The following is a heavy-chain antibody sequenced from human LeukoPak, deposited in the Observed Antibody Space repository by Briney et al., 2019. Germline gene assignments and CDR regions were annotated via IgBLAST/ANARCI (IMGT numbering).Heavy chain of an antibody. Sequence: SVKVSCKASGGTFSSYAISWVRQAPGQGLEWMGGIIPIFGTANYAQKFQGRVTITTDESTSTAYMELSSLRSEDTAVHYCAIGGGSGTIGYYYYYMDVWGKGTTVTVSS. V-gene: IGHV1-69*05. D-gene: IGHD3-10*01. CDR1: GGTFSSYA. CDR2: IIPIFGTA. J-gene: IGHJ6*03. CDR3: AIGGGSGTIGYYYYYMDV.